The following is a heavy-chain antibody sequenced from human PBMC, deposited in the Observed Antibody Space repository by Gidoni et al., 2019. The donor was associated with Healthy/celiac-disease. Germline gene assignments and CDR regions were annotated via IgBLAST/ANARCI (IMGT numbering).Heavy chain of an antibody. CDR1: GGTFSSSA. CDR2: IIPIFGTA. D-gene: IGHD5-12*01. J-gene: IGHJ6*02. Sequence: QVQLVQSGAEVTNPGSSVKVSCKASGGTFSSSAISWVRPAPGQGFEWMGGIIPIFGTANYAQKFQGRVTITADESTSTAYMELSSLRSEDTAVYYCARVTDIVATISYYYGMDVWGQGTTVTVSS. V-gene: IGHV1-69*01. CDR3: ARVTDIVATISYYYGMDV.